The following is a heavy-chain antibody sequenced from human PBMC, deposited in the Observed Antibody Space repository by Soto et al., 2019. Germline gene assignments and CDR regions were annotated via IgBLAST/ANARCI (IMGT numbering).Heavy chain of an antibody. J-gene: IGHJ6*02. V-gene: IGHV1-69*13. CDR2: IIPIFGTA. CDR3: ASTKRVGYYYDSSGYHSEAAYYYGMDV. CDR1: GGTFSSYA. D-gene: IGHD3-22*01. Sequence: SVKVSCKASGGTFSSYAISWVRQAPGQGLEWMGGIIPIFGTANYAQKFQGRVTITADESTSTAYMELSSLRSEDTAVYYCASTKRVGYYYDSSGYHSEAAYYYGMDVWGQGTTVTVSS.